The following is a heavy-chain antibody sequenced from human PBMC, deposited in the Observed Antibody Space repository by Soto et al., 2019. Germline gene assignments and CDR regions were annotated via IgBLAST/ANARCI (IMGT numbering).Heavy chain of an antibody. D-gene: IGHD3-3*01. CDR1: GFTFSSYA. CDR3: AKLRDPDLYYYYYMDV. V-gene: IGHV3-23*01. Sequence: GGSLRLSCAASGFTFSSYAMSWVRQAPGKGLEWVSAISGSGGSTYYADSVKGRFTISRDNSKNTLYLQMNSLRAEDTAVYYCAKLRDPDLYYYYYMDVWGKGTTVTVSS. J-gene: IGHJ6*03. CDR2: ISGSGGST.